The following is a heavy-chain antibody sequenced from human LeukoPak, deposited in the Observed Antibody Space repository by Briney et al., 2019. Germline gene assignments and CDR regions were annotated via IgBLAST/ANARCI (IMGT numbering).Heavy chain of an antibody. CDR3: ARSRTAGSSWFFDY. CDR1: GFTFSSYS. Sequence: PGGSLRLSCAASGFTFSSYSMNWVRQAPGKGLEWVSYISSSSSYTNYADSVKGRFTISRDNAKNSLYLQMNSLRAEDTAVYYCARSRTAGSSWFFDYWGQGTLVTVSS. CDR2: ISSSSSYT. V-gene: IGHV3-21*05. J-gene: IGHJ4*02. D-gene: IGHD6-13*01.